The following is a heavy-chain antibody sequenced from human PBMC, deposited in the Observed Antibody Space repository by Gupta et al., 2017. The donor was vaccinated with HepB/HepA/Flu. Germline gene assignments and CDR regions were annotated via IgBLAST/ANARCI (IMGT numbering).Heavy chain of an antibody. D-gene: IGHD3-10*01. V-gene: IGHV1-18*01. CDR3: ARPRPPYYGSGSYELDYFDY. CDR2: ISAYNGNT. CDR1: GYTFTSYG. J-gene: IGHJ4*02. Sequence: QVQLVQSGAEVKKPGASVKVSCKASGYTFTSYGISWVRQAPGQGLEWMGWISAYNGNTNYAQKLQGRVTMTTDTSTSTAYMELRSLRSDDTAVYYCARPRPPYYGSGSYELDYFDYWGQGTLVTVSS.